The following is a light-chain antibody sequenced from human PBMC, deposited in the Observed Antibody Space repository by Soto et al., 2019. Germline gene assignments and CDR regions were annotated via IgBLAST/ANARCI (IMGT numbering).Light chain of an antibody. Sequence: QAVVTQEPSLTVSPGGTVTLTCGSNTGAVTSIHWPYWFQQRPGQAPRPLISDTTIKHSWTPARFSGSLLGGKAALTLSGAQPEDEAEYYCWLSDNDARVFGGGTKLTVL. CDR3: WLSDNDARV. CDR2: DTT. J-gene: IGLJ2*01. V-gene: IGLV7-46*01. CDR1: TGAVTSIHW.